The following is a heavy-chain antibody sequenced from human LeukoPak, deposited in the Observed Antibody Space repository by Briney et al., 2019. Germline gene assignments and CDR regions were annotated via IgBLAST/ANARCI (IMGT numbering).Heavy chain of an antibody. V-gene: IGHV4-39*07. Sequence: SETLSLTCTVSGGSFGGSLYWGWFRQAPGKGLEWIGSTYTNGRTFYNPSLASRLTTSVDTSTNQISLRLTSATVADTAVFYCAAGKDVVGSPVGAFDIWGQGTMVTVSS. D-gene: IGHD2-2*01. CDR2: TYTNGRT. J-gene: IGHJ3*02. CDR3: AAGKDVVGSPVGAFDI. CDR1: GGSFGGSLY.